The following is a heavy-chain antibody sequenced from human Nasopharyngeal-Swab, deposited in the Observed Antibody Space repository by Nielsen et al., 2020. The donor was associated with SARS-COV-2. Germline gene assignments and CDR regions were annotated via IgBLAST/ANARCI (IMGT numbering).Heavy chain of an antibody. Sequence: SLKISCTASGFKIGNYAMHWVRKRPGKGLEWVSGISRNSGSIGYADYVRGRLTISRDDAKNSLNLQMNSLKSEDTALYYCARGWFGDLPYYLDYWGQGTLVTVSS. CDR2: ISRNSGSI. CDR3: ARGWFGDLPYYLDY. CDR1: GFKIGNYA. J-gene: IGHJ4*02. D-gene: IGHD3-10*01. V-gene: IGHV3-9*01.